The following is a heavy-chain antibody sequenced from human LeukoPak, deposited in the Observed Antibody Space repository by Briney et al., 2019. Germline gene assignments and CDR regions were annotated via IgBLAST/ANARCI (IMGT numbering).Heavy chain of an antibody. CDR3: ARSLMVLDAFDI. V-gene: IGHV3-21*01. D-gene: IGHD2-8*01. CDR2: ISSSSSYI. J-gene: IGHJ3*02. CDR1: GFTFSSYS. Sequence: PGGSLRLSCAASGFTFSSYSMNWVRQAPGKGLEWVSSISSSSSYIYYADSVKGRSTISRDNAKNSLHLQMNSLRAEDTAVYYCARSLMVLDAFDIWGQGTMVTVSS.